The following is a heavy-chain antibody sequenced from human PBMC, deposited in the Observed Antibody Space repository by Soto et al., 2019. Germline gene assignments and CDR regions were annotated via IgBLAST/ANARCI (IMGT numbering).Heavy chain of an antibody. J-gene: IGHJ5*02. Sequence: GESLKISCTGFGYTFTTFWISWVRPMPGKDLEWLGRVDPRDSYVTYNPSFEGHVTISADKSISTAYLQWGSLKASDTAMYFCARIYCTTTTCDSWFDPWGQGTPVTVSS. CDR2: VDPRDSYV. D-gene: IGHD2-8*01. CDR1: GYTFTTFW. V-gene: IGHV5-10-1*01. CDR3: ARIYCTTTTCDSWFDP.